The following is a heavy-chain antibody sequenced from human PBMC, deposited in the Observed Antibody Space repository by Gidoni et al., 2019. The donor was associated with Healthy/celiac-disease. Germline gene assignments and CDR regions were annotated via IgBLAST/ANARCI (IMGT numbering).Heavy chain of an antibody. CDR3: AREKGLGRRRPFDI. J-gene: IGHJ3*02. V-gene: IGHV1-69*06. D-gene: IGHD3-9*01. Sequence: QVQLVQSGAEVTKPGSSVKVSCKASGGTFSSYAISWVRQAPGQGLEWMGGIIPIFGTANYAQKFQGRVTITADKSTSTAYMELSSLRSEDTAVYYCAREKGLGRRRPFDIWGQGTMVTVSS. CDR1: GGTFSSYA. CDR2: IIPIFGTA.